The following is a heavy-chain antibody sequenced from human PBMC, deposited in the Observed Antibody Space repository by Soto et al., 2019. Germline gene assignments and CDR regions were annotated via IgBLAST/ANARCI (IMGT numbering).Heavy chain of an antibody. Sequence: QDKLVQSGAEVKKPGASVKGSCKASGYTMTSFGISGVRQAPGQGLEWMGWISDYNGNTNYAENLQGRVTITTDTATSTAYMQLRSPGSDDTAVYYCASDNRGGPDAFDKWGQGAMVNV. CDR3: ASDNRGGPDAFDK. CDR1: GYTMTSFG. V-gene: IGHV1-18*01. CDR2: ISDYNGNT. D-gene: IGHD2-15*01. J-gene: IGHJ3*02.